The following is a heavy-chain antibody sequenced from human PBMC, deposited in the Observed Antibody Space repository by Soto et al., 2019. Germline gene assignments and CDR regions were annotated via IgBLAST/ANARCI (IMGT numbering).Heavy chain of an antibody. Sequence: LSLTCTVSGDSITDYYWSWIRQPPGKDLEWIGYIYYSGSAYYNPSLKSRVTISVDTSKNQFSLKMTSVTTADTAVYYCARGRRNWFDPWGQGTLVTVSS. CDR1: GDSITDYY. V-gene: IGHV4-59*01. CDR2: IYYSGSA. CDR3: ARGRRNWFDP. J-gene: IGHJ5*02.